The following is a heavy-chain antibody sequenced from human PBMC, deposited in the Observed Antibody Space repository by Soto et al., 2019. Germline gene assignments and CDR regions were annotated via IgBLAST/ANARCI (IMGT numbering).Heavy chain of an antibody. CDR3: ANTRDYGAQTRSGPSYYYYYGIDV. CDR1: EFTFSSYG. J-gene: IGHJ6*02. CDR2: ISYDGNTR. Sequence: VGSLRLSCAASEFTFSSYGMHWVRQAPGKGLEWVAVISYDGNTRYYADSVKGRFTISRDNSKNTLYLQMNSLKDADTAVYYYANTRDYGAQTRSGPSYYYYYGIDVWGQGTTVTVSS. V-gene: IGHV3-30*18. D-gene: IGHD4-17*01.